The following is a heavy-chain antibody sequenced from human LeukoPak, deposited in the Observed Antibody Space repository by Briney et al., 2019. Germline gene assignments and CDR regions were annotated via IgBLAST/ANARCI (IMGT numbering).Heavy chain of an antibody. CDR1: GFTFFTYS. J-gene: IGHJ4*02. V-gene: IGHV3-30*04. D-gene: IGHD2-15*01. CDR3: ARGATEDRGVAQFDC. Sequence: GGSLRLSCAASGFTFFTYSMHWVRQAPGKGLEWVAVTSYDGSNEYYTDSVKGRFTISRDNSKNTLYLQMNSLRPEDTAVYYCARGATEDRGVAQFDCWGQGTLVSVSS. CDR2: TSYDGSNE.